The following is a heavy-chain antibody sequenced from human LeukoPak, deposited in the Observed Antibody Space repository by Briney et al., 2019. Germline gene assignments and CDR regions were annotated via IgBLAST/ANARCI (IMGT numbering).Heavy chain of an antibody. V-gene: IGHV3-21*01. CDR3: ARYGVDTAMVFDY. CDR2: ISSSSSYI. D-gene: IGHD5-18*01. J-gene: IGHJ4*02. Sequence: GGSLRLSCAASGFTFSSYSMNWVRQAPGKGLEWVSSISSSSSYIYYADSVKGQFTISRDNAKNSLYLQMNSLRAEDTAVYYCARYGVDTAMVFDYWGQGTLVTVSS. CDR1: GFTFSSYS.